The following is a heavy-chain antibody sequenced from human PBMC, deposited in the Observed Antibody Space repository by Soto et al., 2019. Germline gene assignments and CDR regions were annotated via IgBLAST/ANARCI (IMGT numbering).Heavy chain of an antibody. V-gene: IGHV3-33*01. Sequence: QVQLVESGGGVVQPGRSLRLSCAASGFTFSSYGMHWVRQAPGKGLEWVAVIWYDGSNKYYADSVKGRFTISRDNSKNTLYLQMNRLRAEDTAVYYCARAPIMVRGVSWIDYWGQGTLVTVSS. CDR2: IWYDGSNK. D-gene: IGHD3-10*01. CDR1: GFTFSSYG. CDR3: ARAPIMVRGVSWIDY. J-gene: IGHJ4*02.